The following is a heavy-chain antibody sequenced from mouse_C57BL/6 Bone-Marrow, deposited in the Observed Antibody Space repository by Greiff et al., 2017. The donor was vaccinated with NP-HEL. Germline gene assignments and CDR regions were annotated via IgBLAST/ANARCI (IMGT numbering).Heavy chain of an antibody. CDR2: IYPGDGDT. J-gene: IGHJ4*01. D-gene: IGHD1-1*01. V-gene: IGHV1-82*01. CDR3: ANYYGSSWYYYAMDY. Sequence: VQLQQSGPELVKPGASVKISCKASGYAFSSSWMNWVKQRPGKGLEWIGRIYPGDGDTNYNGKFKGKATLTADKSSSTAYMQLSSLTSEDSAVYFCANYYGSSWYYYAMDYWGQGTSVTVSS. CDR1: GYAFSSSW.